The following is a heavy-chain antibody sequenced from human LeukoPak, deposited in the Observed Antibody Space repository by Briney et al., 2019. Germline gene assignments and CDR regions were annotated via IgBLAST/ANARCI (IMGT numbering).Heavy chain of an antibody. CDR3: ARGRGRLQLVADY. Sequence: PSETLSLTCAVYGGSFSGYYWSWIRQPPGKGLEWIGEINHSGSTNYNPSLKSRVTISVDTSKNQFSLKLSSVTAADTAVYYCARGRGRLQLVADYWGQGTLVTVSS. J-gene: IGHJ4*02. D-gene: IGHD5-24*01. V-gene: IGHV4-34*01. CDR2: INHSGST. CDR1: GGSFSGYY.